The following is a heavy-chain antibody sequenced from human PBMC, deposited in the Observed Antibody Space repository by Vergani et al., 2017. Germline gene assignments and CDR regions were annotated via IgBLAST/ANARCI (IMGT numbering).Heavy chain of an antibody. D-gene: IGHD3-10*01. CDR1: GGTFSSYA. V-gene: IGHV1-69*13. CDR2: IIPIFGTA. CDR3: ATPAPYGSGKSTYSGMDV. J-gene: IGHJ6*02. Sequence: QVQLVQSGAEVKKPGSSVKVSCKASGGTFSSYAISWVRQAPGQGLEWMGRIIPIFGTANYAQKFQGRVTITADESTSTAYMELSSLRSEDTAVYYWATPAPYGSGKSTYSGMDVWGQGTTVTVSS.